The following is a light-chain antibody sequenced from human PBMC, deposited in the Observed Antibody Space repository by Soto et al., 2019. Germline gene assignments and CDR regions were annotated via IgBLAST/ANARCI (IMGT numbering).Light chain of an antibody. V-gene: IGLV2-14*01. J-gene: IGLJ2*01. CDR1: SSDVGSYNY. CDR3: SSYTTSSTHVV. Sequence: QSALTQPASVSGSPGQSITISCTGTSSDVGSYNYVSWYQQYPGKAPKLMIYDVSNRPSGVSYRFSGSKSGNTASLPISGLQAEDEADYYGSSYTTSSTHVVFGGGTKLTVI. CDR2: DVS.